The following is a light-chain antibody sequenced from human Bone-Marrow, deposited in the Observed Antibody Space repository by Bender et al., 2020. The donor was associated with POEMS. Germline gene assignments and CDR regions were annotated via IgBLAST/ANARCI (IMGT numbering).Light chain of an antibody. Sequence: SYEVTQPPSVSVSPGQTASITCPGDDLGDKYVAWYQQKPGQSPVLVIYQDTKRPSGIPERFSGSNSGNTATLTISGTQAMNKADNSCPEWHTYSVMFGGGA. J-gene: IGLJ3*02. CDR3: PEWHTYSVM. CDR1: DLGDKY. V-gene: IGLV3-1*01. CDR2: QDT.